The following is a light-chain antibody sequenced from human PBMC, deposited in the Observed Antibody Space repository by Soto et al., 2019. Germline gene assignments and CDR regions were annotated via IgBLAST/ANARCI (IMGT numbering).Light chain of an antibody. CDR3: QQSYSTLIT. V-gene: IGKV1-39*01. Sequence: EITMTQSPSSLSASVGDRVTITCRASQSISSYLNWYQPKPGKAPKLLIYAASSLQSGVPSRVSGSGSGTDFTLTISSLQPEDFATYDCQQSYSTLITGGQGTRLEI. J-gene: IGKJ5*01. CDR2: AAS. CDR1: QSISSY.